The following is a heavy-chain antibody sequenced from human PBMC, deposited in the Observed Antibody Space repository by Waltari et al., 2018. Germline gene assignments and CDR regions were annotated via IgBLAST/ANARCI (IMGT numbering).Heavy chain of an antibody. CDR2: ISEGCEKI. J-gene: IGHJ4*02. Sequence: DVQLLGSGGGLVQPGGSLRLSCAASGFTFSRYEMSWVRQAPGGGREGVAYISEGCEKIYYVDSVKGRFTISRENTNDLLHLQMNSLRDDDTGIYYCARDCGSGATCSHFDYWGQGNLVTVAS. D-gene: IGHD2-21*01. CDR3: ARDCGSGATCSHFDY. CDR1: GFTFSRYE. V-gene: IGHV3-48*03.